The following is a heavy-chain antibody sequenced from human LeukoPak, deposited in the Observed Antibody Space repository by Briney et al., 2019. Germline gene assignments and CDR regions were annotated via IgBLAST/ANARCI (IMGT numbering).Heavy chain of an antibody. CDR3: ARHGLAGCIGGRCFTSFHYYCMDV. CDR2: IFRGDSDT. Sequence: GGSLKISCEGSGSIFTDYWIGWGRQLPGKGLEWVGIIFRGDSDTKYSPSFQAQVTISADKSISTAYLQWSSLKASDSAMYYCARHGLAGCIGGRCFTSFHYYCMDVWGQGTTVTVSS. D-gene: IGHD2-15*01. CDR1: GSIFTDYW. V-gene: IGHV5-51*01. J-gene: IGHJ6*02.